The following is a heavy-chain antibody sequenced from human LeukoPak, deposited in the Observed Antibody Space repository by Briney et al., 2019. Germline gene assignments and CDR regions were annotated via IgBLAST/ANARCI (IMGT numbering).Heavy chain of an antibody. CDR3: ARHDWFDP. CDR1: GFIVNSHY. V-gene: IGHV3-53*01. CDR2: IYSGGST. J-gene: IGHJ5*02. D-gene: IGHD3-3*01. Sequence: TGGSLRLSCAVSGFIVNSHYMSWVRQALEKGLEWVSVIYSGGSTYYADSVKGRFTISRDNSKNTLYPQMNSLRAEDTAVYYCARHDWFDPWGQGTLVTVSS.